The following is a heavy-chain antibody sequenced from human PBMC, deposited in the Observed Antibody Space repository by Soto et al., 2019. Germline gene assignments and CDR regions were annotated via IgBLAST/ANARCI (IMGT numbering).Heavy chain of an antibody. J-gene: IGHJ4*02. V-gene: IGHV1-69*13. Sequence: SVKVSCKASGGTFSSYAISWVRQAPGQGLEWMGGIIPIFGTANYAQKFQGRVTITADESTSTAYMELSSLRSEDTAVYYCARTLGPYSGSYYPAYWGQGTLVTVSS. CDR1: GGTFSSYA. D-gene: IGHD1-26*01. CDR2: IIPIFGTA. CDR3: ARTLGPYSGSYYPAY.